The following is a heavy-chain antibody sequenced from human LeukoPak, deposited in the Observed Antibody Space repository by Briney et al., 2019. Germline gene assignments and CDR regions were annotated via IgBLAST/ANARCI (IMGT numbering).Heavy chain of an antibody. D-gene: IGHD1/OR15-1a*01. J-gene: IGHJ3*01. CDR2: VNWNSGVI. CDR3: AKDLAVGTTPRVYAFDV. CDR1: GFTFNDYA. Sequence: PGRSLRLSCAASGFTFNDYAMHWVRQIPGKGLEWVGGVNWNSGVIAYGASVKGRSTISRDNAKNSLYLQVHSLTFEDTALYYCAKDLAVGTTPRVYAFDVWGQGALVTVSS. V-gene: IGHV3-9*01.